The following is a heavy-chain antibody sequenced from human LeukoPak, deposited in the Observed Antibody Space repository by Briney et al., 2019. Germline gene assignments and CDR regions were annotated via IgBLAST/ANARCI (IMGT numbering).Heavy chain of an antibody. J-gene: IGHJ6*04. CDR2: ISSSGSTI. CDR3: AELGITMIGGV. V-gene: IGHV3-48*03. D-gene: IGHD3-10*02. CDR1: GFTFRSYE. Sequence: PGGSLRLSCEDSGFTFRSYEMNWVREAPGQGLEWVSYISSSGSTIYYADSVKGRFTISRDNAKNSLYLQMNSLRAEDTAVYYCAELGITMIGGVWGKGTTVTISS.